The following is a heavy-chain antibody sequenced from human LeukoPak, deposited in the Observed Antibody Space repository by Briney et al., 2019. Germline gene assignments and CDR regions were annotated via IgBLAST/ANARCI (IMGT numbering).Heavy chain of an antibody. CDR1: GFTFRNYV. V-gene: IGHV3-23*01. J-gene: IGHJ4*02. D-gene: IGHD3-3*01. CDR3: VRDQFFSFDY. Sequence: GGSLRLSCAASGFTFRNYVIHWVRQAPGKGLEWVSAISGSGGSTYYADSVEGQFTISRDNSKNTLYLQMNSLRAEDTAVYYCVRDQFFSFDYWGQGTLVTVSS. CDR2: ISGSGGST.